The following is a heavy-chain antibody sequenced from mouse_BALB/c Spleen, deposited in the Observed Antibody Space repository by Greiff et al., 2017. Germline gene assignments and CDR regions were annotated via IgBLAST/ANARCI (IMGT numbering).Heavy chain of an antibody. CDR1: GYTFTSYW. Sequence: QVQLQQPGAELVKPGASVKLSCKASGYTFTSYWMHWVKQRPGQGLEWIGEINPSNGRTNYNEKFKSKATLTVDKSSSTAYMQLSSLTSEDSAVYYCAREEYFDYWGQGTTLTVSS. CDR2: INPSNGRT. V-gene: IGHV1S81*02. CDR3: AREEYFDY. J-gene: IGHJ2*01.